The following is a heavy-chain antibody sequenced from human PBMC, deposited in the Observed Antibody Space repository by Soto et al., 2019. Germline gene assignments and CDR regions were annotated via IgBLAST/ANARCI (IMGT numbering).Heavy chain of an antibody. CDR2: INHSGST. CDR1: GGSFSGYY. Sequence: SETLSLTCAVYGGSFSGYYWSWIRQPPGKGLEWIGEINHSGSTNYNPSLKSRVTISVDTSKSQFSLKLSSVTAADTAVYYCARAPLIYSSGWYGYYFDYWGQGTLVTVSS. V-gene: IGHV4-34*01. J-gene: IGHJ4*02. CDR3: ARAPLIYSSGWYGYYFDY. D-gene: IGHD6-19*01.